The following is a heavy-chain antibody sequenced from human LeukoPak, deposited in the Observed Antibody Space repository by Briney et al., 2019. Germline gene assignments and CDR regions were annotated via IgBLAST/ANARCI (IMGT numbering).Heavy chain of an antibody. D-gene: IGHD3-22*01. CDR1: GGTFSSYT. CDR2: IIPILGIA. V-gene: IGHV1-69*02. Sequence: SVKVSCKASGGTFSSYTISWVRQAPGQGLEWMGRIIPILGIANYAQKFQGRVTITANKSTSTAYMELSSLRSEDTAVYYCARGPHYDSSGYYSFQHWGQGTLVTVSS. CDR3: ARGPHYDSSGYYSFQH. J-gene: IGHJ1*01.